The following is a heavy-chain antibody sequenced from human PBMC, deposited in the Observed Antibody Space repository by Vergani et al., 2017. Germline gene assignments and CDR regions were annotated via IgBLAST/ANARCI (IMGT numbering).Heavy chain of an antibody. Sequence: VQLVESGGGVVQPGGSLRLSCAASGFTFSSYSMNWVRQAPGKGLEWVSSISSSSSYIYYADSVKGRFTISRDNAKNSLFLQMNSLRAEDTAVYYCARDQIAAAVPNRFDPWGQGTLVTVSS. CDR2: ISSSSSYI. J-gene: IGHJ5*02. CDR3: ARDQIAAAVPNRFDP. CDR1: GFTFSSYS. D-gene: IGHD6-13*01. V-gene: IGHV3-21*01.